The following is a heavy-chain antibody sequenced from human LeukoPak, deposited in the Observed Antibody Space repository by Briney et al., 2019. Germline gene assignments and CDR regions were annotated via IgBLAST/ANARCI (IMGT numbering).Heavy chain of an antibody. D-gene: IGHD4-11*01. CDR1: GFTFSSNW. Sequence: GGSLRLSCAASGFTFSSNWMHWVRQAPGKGLVWVSRLSSDGMTITYADFVKGRFTISRDNAKNMLFLQMDSLRAEDTAVYFCARGGTAMTTLDYMDVWGKGTTVTVSS. CDR3: ARGGTAMTTLDYMDV. J-gene: IGHJ6*03. V-gene: IGHV3-74*01. CDR2: LSSDGMTI.